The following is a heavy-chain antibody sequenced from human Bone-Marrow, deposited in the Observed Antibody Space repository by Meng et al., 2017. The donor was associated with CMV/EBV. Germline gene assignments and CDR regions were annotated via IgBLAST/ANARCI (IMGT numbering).Heavy chain of an antibody. Sequence: GESLKISCRASGYSFMTYWIGWVRQMPGKGLEWMGIVYRGDSGARYSLSFQGQFTISVDKSISTAYLQWSSLKPADSAIYYCGRHGAHSLYIDYWGQGTPVTVSS. D-gene: IGHD3-16*01. CDR2: VYRGDSGA. V-gene: IGHV5-51*01. CDR1: GYSFMTYW. CDR3: GRHGAHSLYIDY. J-gene: IGHJ4*02.